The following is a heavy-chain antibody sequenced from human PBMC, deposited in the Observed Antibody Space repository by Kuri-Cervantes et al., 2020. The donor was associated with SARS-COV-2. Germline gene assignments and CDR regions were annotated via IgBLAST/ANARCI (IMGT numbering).Heavy chain of an antibody. CDR3: ARSLGDYGDYFDY. CDR1: GYTFTSYG. D-gene: IGHD4-17*01. J-gene: IGHJ4*02. Sequence: ASVKVSCKASGYTFTSYGVSWVRQAPGQGLEWMGRIIPILGIANYAQKFQGRVTMTTDTSTSTAYMELSSLRSEDTAVYYCARSLGDYGDYFDYWGQGTLVTVSS. CDR2: IIPILGIA. V-gene: IGHV1-18*04.